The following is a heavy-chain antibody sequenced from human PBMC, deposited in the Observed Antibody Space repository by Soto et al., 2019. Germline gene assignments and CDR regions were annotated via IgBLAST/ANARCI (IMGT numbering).Heavy chain of an antibody. CDR2: IFPGDSDT. J-gene: IGHJ5*02. D-gene: IGHD6-19*01. CDR3: ARAVRSPDWFDP. V-gene: IGHV5-51*01. Sequence: PGESLKISCQGSGYTFSSYWIAWVRQMPGKGLEWVGIIFPGDSDTRYSPSFQGQVTISADKSISTAYLQWGSLKASDTAMYYCARAVRSPDWFDPWGQGTLVTVSS. CDR1: GYTFSSYW.